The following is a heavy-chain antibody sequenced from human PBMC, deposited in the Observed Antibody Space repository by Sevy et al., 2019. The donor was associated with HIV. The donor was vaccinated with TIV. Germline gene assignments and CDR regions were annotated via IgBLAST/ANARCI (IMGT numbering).Heavy chain of an antibody. CDR3: AKATGYCSGGSCGGY. V-gene: IGHV3-23*01. Sequence: GGSLRLSCAASGFTFSSYAMSWVRQAPGKGLEWVSAISGSGGSTYYADSVKGRFTISRENSKNTLYLQMNSLRAEDTAVYYCAKATGYCSGGSCGGYWGQGTLVTVSS. CDR2: ISGSGGST. D-gene: IGHD2-15*01. J-gene: IGHJ4*02. CDR1: GFTFSSYA.